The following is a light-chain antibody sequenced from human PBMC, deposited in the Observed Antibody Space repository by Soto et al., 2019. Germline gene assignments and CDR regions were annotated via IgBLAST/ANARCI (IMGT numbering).Light chain of an antibody. J-gene: IGKJ1*01. Sequence: EIVLTQSLGTLSLSPGERATLSCGASQSVGSTNLAWYQQKPGQAPRLLIYGTSSRPIGIPDRFSGSGSGTDFTLTISRLEPEDFAVYYCQQYDNSRWTFGQGTRVEIK. CDR2: GTS. CDR1: QSVGSTN. CDR3: QQYDNSRWT. V-gene: IGKV3-20*01.